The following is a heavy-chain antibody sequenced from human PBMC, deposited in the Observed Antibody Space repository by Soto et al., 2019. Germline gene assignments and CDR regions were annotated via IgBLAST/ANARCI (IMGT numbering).Heavy chain of an antibody. V-gene: IGHV3-48*02. CDR1: GFTFSSYS. CDR2: ISSSSSTI. J-gene: IGHJ4*02. D-gene: IGHD6-13*01. CDR3: AKDREPYSRSWPYY. Sequence: EVQLVESGGGLVQPGGSLRLSCAASGFTFSSYSMNWVRQAPGKGLEWVSYISSSSSTIYYADSVKGRFTISRDNAKNSLYLQMNSLRDEDTAVYYCAKDREPYSRSWPYYWGQGTLVTVSS.